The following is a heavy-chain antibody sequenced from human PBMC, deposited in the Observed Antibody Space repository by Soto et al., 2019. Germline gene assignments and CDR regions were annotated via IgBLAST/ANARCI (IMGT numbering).Heavy chain of an antibody. J-gene: IGHJ6*02. CDR2: IYSGGSK. V-gene: IGHV3-66*01. CDR3: AGARIPRWPNYYDYSMDV. Sequence: EVQLVESGGGLVQPGGSLRLSCAASGFTVSTNYMTWVRQAPGKGLEWVSVIYSGGSKYYADSVKGRFTISRDNSKNKLYFQMNSLRAEDTAVYYGAGARIPRWPNYYDYSMDVWGQGTTVTVSS. D-gene: IGHD5-18*01. CDR1: GFTVSTNY.